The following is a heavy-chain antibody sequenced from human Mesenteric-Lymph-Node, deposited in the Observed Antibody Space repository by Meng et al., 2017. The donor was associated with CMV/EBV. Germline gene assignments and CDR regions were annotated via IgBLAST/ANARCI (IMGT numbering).Heavy chain of an antibody. CDR3: ARAPYDSSGY. D-gene: IGHD3-22*01. Sequence: SETLSLTCTVSGDSISSSSSYYWGWIRQPPGKGLEWIANIYYSGNTYYNPSLKSRVTISVDTSKNQFSLKLSSVTAADTAVYYCARAPYDSSGYWGQGTLVTVSS. CDR1: GDSISSSSSYY. V-gene: IGHV4-39*07. CDR2: IYYSGNT. J-gene: IGHJ4*02.